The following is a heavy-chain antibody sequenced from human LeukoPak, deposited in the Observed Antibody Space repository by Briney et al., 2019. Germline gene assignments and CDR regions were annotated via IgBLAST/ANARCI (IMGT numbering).Heavy chain of an antibody. CDR1: GFAFSTYW. V-gene: IGHV3-74*01. Sequence: PGGSLTLPCTASGFAFSTYWMFWVRQAPGKGLVWVSQINPEGASTTYGDPAKGRFTASRDNAKNALHLQMNSLRVDDTAVYYCARGTAITAGTHFWGQGTLVTVSS. CDR2: INPEGAST. J-gene: IGHJ4*02. CDR3: ARGTAITAGTHF. D-gene: IGHD6-19*01.